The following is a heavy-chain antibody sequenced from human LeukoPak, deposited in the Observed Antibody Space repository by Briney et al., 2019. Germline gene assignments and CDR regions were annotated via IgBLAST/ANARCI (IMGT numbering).Heavy chain of an antibody. J-gene: IGHJ1*01. CDR2: FSSSSTYK. Sequence: PGGSLRLSCAASGFTFSSYNMNWVRQAPGKGLEWVSSFSSSSTYKYYADSLKGRFTISRDNAKNSLYLQMNSLRAEDTAVYYCARQEGRQQPFEYYQHWGQGTLVTVSS. CDR3: ARQEGRQQPFEYYQH. D-gene: IGHD6-13*01. CDR1: GFTFSSYN. V-gene: IGHV3-21*01.